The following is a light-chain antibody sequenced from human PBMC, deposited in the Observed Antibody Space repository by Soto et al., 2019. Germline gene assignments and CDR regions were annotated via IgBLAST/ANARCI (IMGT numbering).Light chain of an antibody. Sequence: DIQMTQSPSSLSASVGDRVTITCRASQDISNYLAWYQQKAGKVPKLLIYAASTLQSGVPSRFSGSGSGTDFTLTICNLQPEDVATFYCQRYNSAPYTFGGGTKVDIK. CDR3: QRYNSAPYT. CDR1: QDISNY. CDR2: AAS. J-gene: IGKJ4*01. V-gene: IGKV1-27*01.